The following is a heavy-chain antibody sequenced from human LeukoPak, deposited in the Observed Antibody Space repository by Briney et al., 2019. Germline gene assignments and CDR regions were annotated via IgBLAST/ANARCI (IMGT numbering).Heavy chain of an antibody. Sequence: SETLSLTCTVSGGSIGSYYWSWIRQPPGKGLEWIGYIYYSGSTNYNPSLKSRVTISVDTSKNQFSLKLSSVTAADTAVYYCARTRRVVTPGYYFDYWGQGTLVTVSS. CDR1: GGSIGSYY. J-gene: IGHJ4*02. D-gene: IGHD4-23*01. CDR2: IYYSGST. V-gene: IGHV4-59*01. CDR3: ARTRRVVTPGYYFDY.